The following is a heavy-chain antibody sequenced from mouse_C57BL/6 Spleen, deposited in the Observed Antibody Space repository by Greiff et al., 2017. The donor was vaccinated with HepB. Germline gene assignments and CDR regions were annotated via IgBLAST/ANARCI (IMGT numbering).Heavy chain of an antibody. CDR2: INPNYGTT. CDR3: AREEGLRRYFDY. CDR1: GYSFTDYN. J-gene: IGHJ2*01. D-gene: IGHD2-4*01. V-gene: IGHV1-39*01. Sequence: EVKLMESGPELVKPGASVKISCKASGYSFTDYNMNWVKQSNGKSLEWIGVINPNYGTTSYNQKFKGKATLTVDQSSSTAYMQLNSLTSEDSAVYYCAREEGLRRYFDYWGQGTTLTVSS.